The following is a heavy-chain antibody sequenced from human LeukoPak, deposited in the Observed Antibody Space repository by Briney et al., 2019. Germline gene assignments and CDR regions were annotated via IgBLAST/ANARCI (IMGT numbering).Heavy chain of an antibody. CDR1: GYIFSSYY. Sequence: ASVKVSCKASGYIFSSYYMYWVRQAPGQGLEWMGIINPSGGSIRYAQKFQGRVTMTRDTSTSTVYTELSSLRSEDTAVYYCARGRNYYDSSGYYYEGDAFDIWGQGTMVTVSS. V-gene: IGHV1-46*01. CDR3: ARGRNYYDSSGYYYEGDAFDI. J-gene: IGHJ3*02. CDR2: INPSGGSI. D-gene: IGHD3-22*01.